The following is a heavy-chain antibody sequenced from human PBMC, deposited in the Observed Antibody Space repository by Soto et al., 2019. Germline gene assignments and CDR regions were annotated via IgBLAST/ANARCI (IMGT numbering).Heavy chain of an antibody. V-gene: IGHV3-48*04. D-gene: IGHD6-19*01. J-gene: IGHJ4*02. CDR1: GFTFSSYS. CDR2: IFVSSTTI. CDR3: VREGSAWSRGY. Sequence: GGSLRLSCVASGFTFSSYSMFWVRQAPGKGLEWISYIFVSSTTIYYADSVKGRFTVSRDDAKNSLYLQMNSLRVADTAVYYCVREGSAWSRGYWGQGTLVTVSS.